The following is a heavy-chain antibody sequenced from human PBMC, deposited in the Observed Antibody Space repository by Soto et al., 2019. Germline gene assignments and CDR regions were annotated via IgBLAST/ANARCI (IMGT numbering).Heavy chain of an antibody. J-gene: IGHJ6*02. CDR1: GFSFRNYG. CDR2: ISYDGGSK. Sequence: GGSLRLSCAASGFSFRNYGMHWVRQVPGKGLEWVAVISYDGGSKYYADSVKGRFTISRDNSKNTLYLQMNSLRAEDTAVYYCAREAPGYGMDVWGQGTTVTVSS. CDR3: AREAPGYGMDV. V-gene: IGHV3-30*03.